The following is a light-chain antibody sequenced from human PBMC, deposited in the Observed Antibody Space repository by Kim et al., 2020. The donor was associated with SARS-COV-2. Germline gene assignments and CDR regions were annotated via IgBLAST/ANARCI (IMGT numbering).Light chain of an antibody. CDR1: SSDVGGYSY. V-gene: IGLV2-11*01. J-gene: IGLJ3*02. CDR3: CSYAGRSTWV. CDR2: AVI. Sequence: QSALTQPRSVSGSPTQSVTISCTGTSSDVGGYSYVSWYQQHPGKAPKVMIYAVIKRPSGVPDRFSGSKSGNTASLTISGLQAEDEADYYCCSYAGRSTWVFGGGTQLTVL.